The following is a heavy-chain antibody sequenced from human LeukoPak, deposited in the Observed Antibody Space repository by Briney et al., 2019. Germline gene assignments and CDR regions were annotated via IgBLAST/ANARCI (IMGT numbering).Heavy chain of an antibody. CDR2: IYTSGST. CDR3: ARERDILTGYWLDY. V-gene: IGHV4-4*07. CDR1: GGSISSYY. J-gene: IGHJ4*02. D-gene: IGHD3-9*01. Sequence: PSETLSLTCTVSGGSISSYYWSWIRQPAGKGLEWIGRIYTSGSTNYNPSLKSRVTMSVDTSKNQFSLKLGSVTAADTAVYYCARERDILTGYWLDYWGQGTLVNVSS.